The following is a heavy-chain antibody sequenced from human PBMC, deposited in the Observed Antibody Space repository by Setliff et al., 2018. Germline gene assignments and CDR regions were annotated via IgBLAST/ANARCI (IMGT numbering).Heavy chain of an antibody. CDR2: ISPYTGNT. CDR1: GYTFTDYG. CDR3: ARSSDSGYYHQRDAFDI. Sequence: ASVKVSCKASGYTFTDYGISWVRQAPGQGLEWMGWISPYTGNTFYAQTVQDRITMATDASTRTSYMELSSLRSDDTAVYFCARSSDSGYYHQRDAFDIWGQGTRVTVSS. D-gene: IGHD3-22*01. V-gene: IGHV1-18*01. J-gene: IGHJ3*02.